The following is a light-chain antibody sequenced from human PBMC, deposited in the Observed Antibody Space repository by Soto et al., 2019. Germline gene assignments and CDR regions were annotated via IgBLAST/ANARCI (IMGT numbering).Light chain of an antibody. CDR3: QQYHSFSGSA. CDR2: GVS. CDR1: QSVSLW. V-gene: IGKV1-5*01. J-gene: IGKJ1*01. Sequence: DIQMTQSPSTLSPSVGDTVTITCRASQSVSLWLAWYQQKPGKAPNLLIYGVSTLRRGVPSRFAGSGSGTDFALTISSLQPEDFGTYYCQQYHSFSGSAFGQGTKVDI.